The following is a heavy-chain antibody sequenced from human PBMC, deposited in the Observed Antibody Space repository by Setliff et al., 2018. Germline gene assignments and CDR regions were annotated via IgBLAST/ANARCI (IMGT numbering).Heavy chain of an antibody. J-gene: IGHJ4*02. V-gene: IGHV3-33*08. CDR3: ARQATDY. CDR1: GFTFSPYI. CDR2: IWYDGSNK. Sequence: PGGSMRLSCAASGFTFSPYIIHWVRQAPGKGLEWVAVIWYDGSNKYYADSVKGRFTISRDNSKNTLYLQMNSLRAEDTALYYCARQATDYWGQGTLVTVSS.